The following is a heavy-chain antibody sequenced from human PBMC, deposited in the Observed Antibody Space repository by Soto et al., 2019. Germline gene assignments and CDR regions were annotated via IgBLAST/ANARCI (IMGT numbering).Heavy chain of an antibody. CDR3: ARHLGGDYYYYGMDV. CDR2: IYYSGST. V-gene: IGHV4-39*01. D-gene: IGHD3-10*01. Sequence: SETLSLTCTVSGGSISSSSYYWGWIRQPPGKGLEWIGSIYYSGSTYYNPSLKSRVTISVDTSKNQFSLKLSSVTAADTAVYYCARHLGGDYYYYGMDVWGQGTTVTVSS. J-gene: IGHJ6*02. CDR1: GGSISSSSYY.